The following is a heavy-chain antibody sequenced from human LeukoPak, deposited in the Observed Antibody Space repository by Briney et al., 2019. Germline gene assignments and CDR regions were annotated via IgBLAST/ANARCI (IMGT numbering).Heavy chain of an antibody. CDR3: AKDLLRWAFDY. D-gene: IGHD2-15*01. J-gene: IGHJ4*02. V-gene: IGHV3-23*01. Sequence: GGSLRLSCAASGFTMSNNAMSWVRQAPGKGLEWVSAINGGNSDTNYAESVKGRFTISRDNSRNTLYLQMNSLRAEDTAVYYCAKDLLRWAFDYWGQGALVTVSS. CDR2: INGGNSDT. CDR1: GFTMSNNA.